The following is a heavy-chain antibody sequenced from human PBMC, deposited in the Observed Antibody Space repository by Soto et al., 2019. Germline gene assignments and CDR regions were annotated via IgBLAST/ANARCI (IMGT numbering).Heavy chain of an antibody. CDR1: GGTFSSYA. D-gene: IGHD2-2*02. V-gene: IGHV1-69*13. CDR2: IIPIFGTA. J-gene: IGHJ4*02. Sequence: SVKVSCKASGGTFSSYAISWVRQAPGQGLEWMGGIIPIFGTANYAQKFQGRVTITADESTSTAYMELSSLRSEDTAVYYCARDPEEYRPSPYYFDYWGQGTLVAVSS. CDR3: ARDPEEYRPSPYYFDY.